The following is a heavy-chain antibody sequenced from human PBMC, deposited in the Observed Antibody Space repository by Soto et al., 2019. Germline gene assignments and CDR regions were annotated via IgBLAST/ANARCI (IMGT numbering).Heavy chain of an antibody. J-gene: IGHJ4*02. Sequence: GGSLRLSCASSGFTFSSDAMSWFRQFPGKGLEWVSTISGSGGSTYFADSVKGRFTISRDISKNTLYLQMNSLRAEDTAVYYCAKEAVAGTESFDYWGQGTLVTVSS. D-gene: IGHD6-19*01. V-gene: IGHV3-23*01. CDR2: ISGSGGST. CDR1: GFTFSSDA. CDR3: AKEAVAGTESFDY.